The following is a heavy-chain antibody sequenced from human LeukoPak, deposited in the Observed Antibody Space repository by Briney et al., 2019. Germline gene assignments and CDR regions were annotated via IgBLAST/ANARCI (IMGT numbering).Heavy chain of an antibody. J-gene: IGHJ4*02. CDR1: GYTFTSYG. D-gene: IGHD6-19*01. V-gene: IGHV1-18*01. CDR3: ARGAVAGSSNLDY. Sequence: RASVKVSCKASGYTFTSYGISWLRQAPGQGPEWMGWISAYNGNTNYAQKLQGRVTMTTDTATSTAYMELRSLRSDDTAVYYCARGAVAGSSNLDYWGQGTLVTVSS. CDR2: ISAYNGNT.